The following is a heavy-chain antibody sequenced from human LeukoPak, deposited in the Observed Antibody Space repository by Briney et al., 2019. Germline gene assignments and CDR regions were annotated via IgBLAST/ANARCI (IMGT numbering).Heavy chain of an antibody. CDR1: GYSFTSYW. V-gene: IGHV5-51*01. Sequence: GESLKISCKGSGYSFTSYWIGWVRQMPGKGLEWMGIIYPGDSDTRYSPSFQGQVTISADKSISTAYLQWSSLKASDTAMYYCARRNLKFLTYYYDSSAQGDAFDIWGQGTMVTVSS. CDR2: IYPGDSDT. J-gene: IGHJ3*02. CDR3: ARRNLKFLTYYYDSSAQGDAFDI. D-gene: IGHD3-22*01.